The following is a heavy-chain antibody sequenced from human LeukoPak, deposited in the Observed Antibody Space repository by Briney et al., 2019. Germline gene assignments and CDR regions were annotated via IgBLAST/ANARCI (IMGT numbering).Heavy chain of an antibody. CDR1: GFPFSSYW. Sequence: GGSLRLSCVASGFPFSSYWMTWVRQAPGKGLEWVAHIRKDGSDKYYLDSVKARFTISRDNVKNLVHLQMNGLRAEDTAVYYCARDRGLRYFDSFDFWGQGTRVTVSS. D-gene: IGHD3-9*01. V-gene: IGHV3-7*03. CDR3: ARDRGLRYFDSFDF. J-gene: IGHJ4*02. CDR2: IRKDGSDK.